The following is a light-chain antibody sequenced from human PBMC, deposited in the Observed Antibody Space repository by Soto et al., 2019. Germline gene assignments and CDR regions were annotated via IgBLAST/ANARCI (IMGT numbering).Light chain of an antibody. V-gene: IGLV4-69*01. J-gene: IGLJ2*01. CDR2: LNSDGSH. Sequence: QPVLTQSPSASASLGASVKLTCTLSSGHSSYAIAWHQQQPEKGPRYLMKLNSDGSHSKGDGIPDRFSGSSSGAGRYLTISSRRAGAEAGYYCQTWGTGIQVFGGGTKLTVL. CDR3: QTWGTGIQV. CDR1: SGHSSYA.